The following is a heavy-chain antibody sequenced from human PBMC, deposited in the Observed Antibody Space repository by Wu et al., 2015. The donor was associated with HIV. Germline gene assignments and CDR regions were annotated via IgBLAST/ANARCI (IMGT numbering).Heavy chain of an antibody. D-gene: IGHD6-19*01. CDR1: GYTFTFYD. Sequence: QVQLVQSGAEVKKPGSSVKVSCKASGYTFTFYDINWVRQATGQGLEWMGWMNPNSGNTGYAQKFQGRITMTRNTSIRTAYMELSSLRSEDTAVYYCARAGGSGSSGWVRGFGYYGMGRRGAKGPRSPSP. V-gene: IGHV1-8*01. J-gene: IGHJ6*02. CDR2: MNPNSGNT. CDR3: ARAGGSGSSGWVRGFGYYGMGRR.